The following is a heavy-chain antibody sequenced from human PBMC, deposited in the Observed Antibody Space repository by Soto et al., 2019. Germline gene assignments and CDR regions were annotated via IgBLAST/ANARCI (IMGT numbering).Heavy chain of an antibody. CDR2: ISSSVSYT. Sequence: QVQVVESGGGLVKPGGSLRLSCAASGFTFSDYYMTWIRQAPGKGLEWVSYISSSVSYTNYADSVKGRFTISRDNAKNSVCLQMNSLGAEDTAVYYCAKASGRVTKRFDSWGQGTLVTVSS. D-gene: IGHD4-17*01. J-gene: IGHJ4*02. CDR1: GFTFSDYY. V-gene: IGHV3-11*06. CDR3: AKASGRVTKRFDS.